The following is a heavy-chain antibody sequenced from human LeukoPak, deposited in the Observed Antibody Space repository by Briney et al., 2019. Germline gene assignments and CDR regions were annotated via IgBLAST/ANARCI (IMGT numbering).Heavy chain of an antibody. D-gene: IGHD6-6*01. V-gene: IGHV3-23*01. CDR1: GFIFSNYA. J-gene: IGHJ4*02. Sequence: GGSLRLSCAASGFIFSNYAMGWGRQAPGKELEWVSSITGNGGNTYYADSVKGRFTFSRDNSKNTLHLQMNSLRAEDTAVYYCVRGLDYFDYWGQGTLVTVSS. CDR3: VRGLDYFDY. CDR2: ITGNGGNT.